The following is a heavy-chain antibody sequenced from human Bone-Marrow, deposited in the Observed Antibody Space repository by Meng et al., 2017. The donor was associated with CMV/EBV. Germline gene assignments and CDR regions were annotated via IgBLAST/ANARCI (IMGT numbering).Heavy chain of an antibody. D-gene: IGHD2-2*01. CDR1: GFTFSSYA. V-gene: IGHV3-23*01. J-gene: IGHJ1*01. CDR2: ISGSGGST. Sequence: GGSLRLSCAASGFTFSSYAMSWVRQAPGKGLEWVSAISGSGGSTYYADSVKGRFTISRDNSKNTLYLQMNSLRAEDTAVYYCAKVTAVDRGGYCSSTSCPGHFQHWGQGTLVTVSS. CDR3: AKVTAVDRGGYCSSTSCPGHFQH.